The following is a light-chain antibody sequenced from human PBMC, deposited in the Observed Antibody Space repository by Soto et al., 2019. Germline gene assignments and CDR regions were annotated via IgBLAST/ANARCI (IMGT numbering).Light chain of an antibody. CDR3: QQRTNWLWT. J-gene: IGKJ1*01. CDR2: DAS. CDR1: QSVSRY. V-gene: IGKV3-11*01. Sequence: EIVLTQSPATLSLSPGERATLSCRASQSVSRYLAWYQQRPGQAPRLLIYDASNRATGIPARFSGSGSETDFTLPISSLEPEDFAVYYCQQRTNWLWTFGQGTKVE.